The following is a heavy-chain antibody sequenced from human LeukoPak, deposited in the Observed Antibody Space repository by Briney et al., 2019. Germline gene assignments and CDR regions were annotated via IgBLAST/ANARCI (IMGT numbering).Heavy chain of an antibody. CDR2: MRSGSSNI. J-gene: IGHJ3*02. D-gene: IGHD3/OR15-3a*01. CDR1: GFTFSSYA. V-gene: IGHV3-21*06. Sequence: PGGSLRLSCAASGFTFSSYAMSWVRQAPGKGLEWVSCMRSGSSNIYYADSVKGRFTISRDNAKNSLYLQMNSLIAEDTAVYYCARDFRLHTTADAFDIWGQGTMVTVSS. CDR3: ARDFRLHTTADAFDI.